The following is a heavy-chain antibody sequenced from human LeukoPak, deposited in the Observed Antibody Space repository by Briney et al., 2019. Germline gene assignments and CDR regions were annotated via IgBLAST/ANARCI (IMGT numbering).Heavy chain of an antibody. D-gene: IGHD3-10*01. CDR3: ARGAWFGELGKYYFDY. Sequence: ASVKVSCKASGGTFGSYAVSWVRQAPGQGLEWMGGIIPIFRTTHYAHKFQGRVTIVTDASTSTASMELSSLRSEDTAAYYCARGAWFGELGKYYFDYWGQGTLVTVSS. CDR1: GGTFGSYA. CDR2: IIPIFRTT. J-gene: IGHJ4*02. V-gene: IGHV1-69*05.